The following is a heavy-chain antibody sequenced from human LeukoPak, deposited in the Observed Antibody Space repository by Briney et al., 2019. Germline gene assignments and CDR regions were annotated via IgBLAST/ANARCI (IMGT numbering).Heavy chain of an antibody. CDR2: ISSSGSTI. J-gene: IGHJ4*02. V-gene: IGHV3-11*04. D-gene: IGHD5-18*01. CDR1: GFTFSDYY. CDR3: ARVWYPVDTAMDRIDY. Sequence: GGSLRLSCAASGFTFSDYYMSWNRQAPGKGLEWVSYISSSGSTIYYADSVKGRFTIPRDNAKNSLYLQMNSLRAEDTAVYYCARVWYPVDTAMDRIDYWGQGTLVTVSS.